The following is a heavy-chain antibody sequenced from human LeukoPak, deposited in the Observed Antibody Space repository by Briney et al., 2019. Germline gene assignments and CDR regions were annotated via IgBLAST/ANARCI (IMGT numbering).Heavy chain of an antibody. Sequence: SETLSLNCAVYGGSFSGYYWSWIRQPPGKGLEWIGEINHSGSTNYNPSLKSRVTISVDTSKNQFFLKQSSVTAADTAVYYCARGRDRLLWFGEPARVDYWGQGTLVTGAS. V-gene: IGHV4-34*01. CDR3: ARGRDRLLWFGEPARVDY. CDR2: INHSGST. CDR1: GGSFSGYY. J-gene: IGHJ4*02. D-gene: IGHD3-10*01.